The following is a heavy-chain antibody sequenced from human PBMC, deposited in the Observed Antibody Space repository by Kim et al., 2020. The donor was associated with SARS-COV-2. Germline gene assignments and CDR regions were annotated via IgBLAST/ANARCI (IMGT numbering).Heavy chain of an antibody. Sequence: GGSLRLSCAASGFTFSSYAMSWVRQAPGKGLEWVSAISGSGSSTYYADSVKGRFTISRDNSKNTLYLQMNSLRAEDTAVYYCAKDVGGLYDILTGWGYWGQGTLVTVSS. D-gene: IGHD3-9*01. V-gene: IGHV3-23*01. CDR2: ISGSGSST. CDR3: AKDVGGLYDILTGWGY. J-gene: IGHJ4*02. CDR1: GFTFSSYA.